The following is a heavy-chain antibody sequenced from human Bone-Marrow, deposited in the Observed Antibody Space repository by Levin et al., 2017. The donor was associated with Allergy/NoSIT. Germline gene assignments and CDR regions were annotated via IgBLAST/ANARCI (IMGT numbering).Heavy chain of an antibody. J-gene: IGHJ4*02. CDR1: GYTFTGFY. CDR3: ARDLRGLRLRDY. CDR2: INPNSGGT. D-gene: IGHD5-12*01. Sequence: ASVKVSCKASGYTFTGFYMNWVRQVPGQGLEWLGRINPNSGGTDYAQTFQDRVAMTRDTSISTAYMELSSLRSDDAAVYYCARDLRGLRLRDYWGQGTLVAVSS. V-gene: IGHV1-2*06.